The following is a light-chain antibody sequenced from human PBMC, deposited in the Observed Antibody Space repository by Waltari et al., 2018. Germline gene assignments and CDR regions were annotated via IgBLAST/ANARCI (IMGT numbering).Light chain of an antibody. CDR2: GAS. CDR1: QTIRNN. Sequence: EIVMTQSPATLSVSPGDRATLPCRASQTIRNNLAWYQQKPGQAPRLLVYGASTRATGIPARFSGSGSGPEFTLTISSLQSEDFAIYYCQQYDDYPLTFGGGTKVDIK. CDR3: QQYDDYPLT. J-gene: IGKJ4*01. V-gene: IGKV3-15*01.